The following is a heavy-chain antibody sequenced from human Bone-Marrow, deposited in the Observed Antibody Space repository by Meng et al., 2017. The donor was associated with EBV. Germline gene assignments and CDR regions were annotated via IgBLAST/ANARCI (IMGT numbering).Heavy chain of an antibody. CDR3: AASPGDPRAGIDS. J-gene: IGHJ4*02. CDR1: GYIFNTHS. CDR2: INAAIANA. D-gene: IGHD4-17*01. Sequence: QVQRVESGAECEKPWSSVKVFLNDPGYIFNTHSRHWVRQAPGQRLEWMGWINAAIANAKYSRRLHDRLTITSDTSANTVYMELSSLTSEDTALYYCAASPGDPRAGIDSWGQGTLVTVSS. V-gene: IGHV1-3*01.